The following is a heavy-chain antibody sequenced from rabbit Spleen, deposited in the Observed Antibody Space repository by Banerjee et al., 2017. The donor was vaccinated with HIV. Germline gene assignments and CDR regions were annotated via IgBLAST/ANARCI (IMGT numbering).Heavy chain of an antibody. CDR3: SRDAGSYDYIDGYFNL. CDR2: INAVTGSSGFT. Sequence: QEQLVESGGGLVKPGASLTLTCKASGFSFSNKVVMCWVRQAPGKGLEWIACINAVTGSSGFTYFATWAKGRFTCSKTSSTTVTLQMTRLTAADTATYFCSRDAGSYDYIDGYFNLLGPGTLVTVS. D-gene: IGHD8-1*01. CDR1: GFSFSNKVV. V-gene: IGHV1S45*01. J-gene: IGHJ4*01.